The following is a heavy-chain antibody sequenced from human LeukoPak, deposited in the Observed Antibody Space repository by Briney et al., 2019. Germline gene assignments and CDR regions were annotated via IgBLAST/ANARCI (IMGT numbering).Heavy chain of an antibody. V-gene: IGHV3-23*01. CDR1: GFTFSSYA. CDR2: ISGSGGST. Sequence: PGGSLRLSCAASGFTFSSYAMSWVRQAPGKGLEWVSAISGSGGSTYYADSVKGRFTISRDNSKNTLYLQMNSLRAEDTAVYYCAKDLSRYSGSYLGEFDYWGQGTPVTVSS. D-gene: IGHD1-26*01. J-gene: IGHJ4*02. CDR3: AKDLSRYSGSYLGEFDY.